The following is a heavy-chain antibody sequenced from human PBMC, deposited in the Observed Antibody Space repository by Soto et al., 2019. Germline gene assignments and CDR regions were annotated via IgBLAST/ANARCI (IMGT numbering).Heavy chain of an antibody. D-gene: IGHD6-25*01. V-gene: IGHV3-30*03. CDR1: GFTFSSYG. Sequence: GGSLRLSCAASGFTFSSYGMHWVRQAPGKGLEWVAVISYDGSNKYYADSVKGRFTISRDNSKNTLYLQMNSLRAEDTAVYYCARSIAAGAGMDVWGQGTTVTVSS. CDR3: ARSIAAGAGMDV. J-gene: IGHJ6*02. CDR2: ISYDGSNK.